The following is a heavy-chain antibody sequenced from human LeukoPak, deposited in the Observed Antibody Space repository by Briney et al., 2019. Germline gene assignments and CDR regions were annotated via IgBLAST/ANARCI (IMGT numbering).Heavy chain of an antibody. J-gene: IGHJ4*02. CDR3: ASRVGGIDY. D-gene: IGHD1-26*01. V-gene: IGHV4-59*01. Sequence: SETLCLACTVSGVSISSYYWSWIRQPPGRGLEWIGYIYYSGSTNYNPSLKSRVTISVDTSKNQFSLKLSSVTAADTAVYYCASRVGGIDYWGQGTLVTVSS. CDR1: GVSISSYY. CDR2: IYYSGST.